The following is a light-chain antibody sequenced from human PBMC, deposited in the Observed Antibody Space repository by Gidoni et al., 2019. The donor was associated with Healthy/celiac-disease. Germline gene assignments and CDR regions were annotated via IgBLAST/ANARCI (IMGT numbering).Light chain of an antibody. Sequence: EVVMTQSPLSLPVTLGPPASISCRSSQSLVDGDVNTYLNWFQQRPGHSPRRLIYKVSNRDSGVIDRFSGSGSGTDFTPKTSRVEAADVGVYYCMQGSHWPRTFGQGTKLEIK. V-gene: IGKV2-30*01. CDR1: QSLVDGDVNTY. CDR2: KVS. CDR3: MQGSHWPRT. J-gene: IGKJ2*01.